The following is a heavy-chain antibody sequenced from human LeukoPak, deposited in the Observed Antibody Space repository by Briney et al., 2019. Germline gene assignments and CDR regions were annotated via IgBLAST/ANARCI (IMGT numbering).Heavy chain of an antibody. CDR3: AKQVGWYGGYYFDY. V-gene: IGHV3-23*01. D-gene: IGHD6-19*01. J-gene: IGHJ4*02. Sequence: QPGGSLRLSCAASGFTFSSYAMSWVRQAPGKGLEWVSAISGSGGTTYYADSVKGRFTISRDNSKNTLSLQMNSLSAEDTAIYYCAKQVGWYGGYYFDYWGQGTLVTVSS. CDR2: ISGSGGTT. CDR1: GFTFSSYA.